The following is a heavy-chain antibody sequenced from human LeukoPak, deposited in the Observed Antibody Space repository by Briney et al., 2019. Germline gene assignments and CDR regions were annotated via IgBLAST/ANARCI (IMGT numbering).Heavy chain of an antibody. J-gene: IGHJ4*02. CDR2: ISPDGSGK. CDR1: GFTFSMYG. CDR3: AKALGYYYFDY. D-gene: IGHD1-1*01. V-gene: IGHV3-30*18. Sequence: GGALGLSCVISGFTFSMYGMHWVRQAPGKGLEWVAVISPDGSGKNYVESVEGRLTISRDNSKNTLYVQMNSLRAEDTALYYCAKALGYYYFDYWGQGTLVTVSS.